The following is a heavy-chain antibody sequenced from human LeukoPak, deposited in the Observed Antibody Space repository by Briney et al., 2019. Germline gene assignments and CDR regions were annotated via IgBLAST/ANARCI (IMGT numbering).Heavy chain of an antibody. Sequence: PSQTLSLTCTVSGGSISSGDYYWSWIRQPPGKGLEWIGYIYYSGSTYYNPSLKSRVTISVDTSKNQFSLKLSSVTAADTAVYYCATRHSSSWYGAFDIWGQGTMVPVSS. CDR3: ATRHSSSWYGAFDI. D-gene: IGHD6-13*01. J-gene: IGHJ3*02. CDR1: GGSISSGDYY. V-gene: IGHV4-30-4*01. CDR2: IYYSGST.